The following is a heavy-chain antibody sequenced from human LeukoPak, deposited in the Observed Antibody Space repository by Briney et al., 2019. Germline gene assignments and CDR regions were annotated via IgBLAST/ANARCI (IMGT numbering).Heavy chain of an antibody. D-gene: IGHD5-24*01. CDR2: INHSGST. CDR1: GGSFSGYY. Sequence: SGTLSPTCAVSGGSFSGYYWSWIRQPPGKGLEWIGEINHSGSTNYNPSLKSRVTISVDTSKNQFSLKLNSVTAADTAVYYCARRVLGMATYYFDYWGQGTVVTVSS. J-gene: IGHJ4*02. CDR3: ARRVLGMATYYFDY. V-gene: IGHV4-34*01.